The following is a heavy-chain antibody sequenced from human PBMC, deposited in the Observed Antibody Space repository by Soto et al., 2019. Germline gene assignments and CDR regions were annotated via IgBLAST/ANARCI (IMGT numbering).Heavy chain of an antibody. CDR2: ISSSSSYM. CDR3: ARYYDILTTDAFDI. J-gene: IGHJ3*02. Sequence: LRLSCAASGFTFSSYSMNWVRQAPGKGLEWVSSISSSSSYMYYADSVKGRFTISRDNAKNSLYLQMNSLRAEDTAVYYCARYYDILTTDAFDIWGQGTMVTVSS. V-gene: IGHV3-21*01. D-gene: IGHD3-9*01. CDR1: GFTFSSYS.